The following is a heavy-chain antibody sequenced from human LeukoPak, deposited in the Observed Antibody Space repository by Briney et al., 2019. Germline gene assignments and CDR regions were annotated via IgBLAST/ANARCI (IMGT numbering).Heavy chain of an antibody. D-gene: IGHD2/OR15-2a*01. CDR3: ARSLSRNGMDV. V-gene: IGHV4-34*01. CDR1: GGSFSGYY. J-gene: IGHJ6*02. CDR2: INHSGST. Sequence: SETLSLTCAVYGGSFSGYYWSWIRQPPGKGLEWIGEINHSGSTNYNPSLKSRVTISVDTSKNQFSLKLSSVTAADTAVYYCARSLSRNGMDVWGQGTTVTVTS.